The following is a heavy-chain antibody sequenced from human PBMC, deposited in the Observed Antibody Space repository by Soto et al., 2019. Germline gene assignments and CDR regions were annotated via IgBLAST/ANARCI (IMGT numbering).Heavy chain of an antibody. CDR1: GYSFTSYW. CDR3: ARTSAAGKYYYGMDV. V-gene: IGHV5-51*01. J-gene: IGHJ6*02. CDR2: IYPGDSDT. Sequence: LGESLKISCKGSGYSFTSYWIGWVRQMPGKGLEWMGIIYPGDSDTRYSPSFQGQVTISADKSISTAYLQWSSLKASDTAMYYCARTSAAGKYYYGMDVWRQGTTVTVSS. D-gene: IGHD6-13*01.